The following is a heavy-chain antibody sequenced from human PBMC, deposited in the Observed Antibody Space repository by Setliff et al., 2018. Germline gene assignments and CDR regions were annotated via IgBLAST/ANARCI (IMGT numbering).Heavy chain of an antibody. D-gene: IGHD3-10*01. CDR3: ARHEFVGGYYGSVTYRHFDY. CDR2: ISPGGST. Sequence: KTSETLSLTCTVSGGSISSDHWIWIRQPAGKGLEWIGHISPGGSTNYNPSLRSRVTISLDTSKNQFSLQVTSLAATDTALYFCARHEFVGGYYGSVTYRHFDYWGQGILVTVSS. J-gene: IGHJ4*02. V-gene: IGHV4-4*07. CDR1: GGSISSDH.